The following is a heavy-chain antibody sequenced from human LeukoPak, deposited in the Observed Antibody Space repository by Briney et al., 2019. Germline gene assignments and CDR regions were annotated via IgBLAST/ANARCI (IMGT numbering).Heavy chain of an antibody. CDR3: ARDGGYSYGYSFDY. J-gene: IGHJ4*02. CDR1: GYTFTSYG. D-gene: IGHD5-18*01. CDR2: ISAYNGNT. Sequence: ASVKVSCKASGYTFTSYGISWVQQAPGQGLEWMGWISAYNGNTNYAQKLQGRVTMTTDTSTSTAYMELRSLTSDDTAVYSCARDGGYSYGYSFDYWGQGTLVTVSP. V-gene: IGHV1-18*01.